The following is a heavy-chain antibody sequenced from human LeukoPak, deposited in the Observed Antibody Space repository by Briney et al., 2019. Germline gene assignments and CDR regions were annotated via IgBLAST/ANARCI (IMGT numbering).Heavy chain of an antibody. Sequence: GSLRLSCAASGFTSTIYSTSCVRQAPGKGLEWVSYIISSISTKYYADSVKGRSTTSRDNGKNSLYLQINSLKAETPGVYYCAREERFVVAIPDYFDSGGKGPLVTVSS. CDR2: IISSISTK. CDR1: GFTSTIYS. J-gene: IGHJ4*02. D-gene: IGHD2-21*01. V-gene: IGHV3-48*01. CDR3: AREERFVVAIPDYFDS.